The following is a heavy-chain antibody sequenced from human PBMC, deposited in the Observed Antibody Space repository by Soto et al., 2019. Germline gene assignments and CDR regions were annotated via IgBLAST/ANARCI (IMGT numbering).Heavy chain of an antibody. CDR3: ARDGAAAGDYYYGMDV. J-gene: IGHJ6*02. CDR1: CGSISSYY. Sequence: SETLSLTCTVSCGSISSYYWSWIRQPPGKGLEWIGYIYYSGSTNYNPSLKSRVTISVDTSKNQFSLKLSSVTAADTAVYYCARDGAAAGDYYYGMDVWGQGTTVTVSS. CDR2: IYYSGST. V-gene: IGHV4-59*01. D-gene: IGHD6-13*01.